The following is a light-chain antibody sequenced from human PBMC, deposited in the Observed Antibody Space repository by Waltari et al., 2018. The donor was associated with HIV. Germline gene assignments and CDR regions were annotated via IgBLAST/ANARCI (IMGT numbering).Light chain of an antibody. V-gene: IGKV1-5*03. J-gene: IGKJ1*01. Sequence: DIHMTQSPSTLSASVGDRVTITCRASQSISSWLAWYQQKPGKAPKLLIYKASSLKSGVPSRFSGSGSETEFTLTISSLQPDDFATYYCQQYNSYSVTFGQGTKVEIK. CDR1: QSISSW. CDR3: QQYNSYSVT. CDR2: KAS.